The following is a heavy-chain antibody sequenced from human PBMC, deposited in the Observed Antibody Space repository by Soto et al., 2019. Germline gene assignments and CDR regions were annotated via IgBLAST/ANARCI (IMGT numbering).Heavy chain of an antibody. CDR1: GFSFRNYG. CDR2: IWYDGSKR. J-gene: IGHJ6*02. V-gene: IGHV3-33*01. CDR3: ARGWGSCVHHSCVDV. Sequence: QEQLVESGGGVVQPGRSLRLSCAASGFSFRNYGIHWVRQAPGKGLEWVAVIWYDGSKRYYADCVRGRFTISRDNSGNTVHMQMDSLKAEDTAVYYCARGWGSCVHHSCVDVWGQGTTVVVS. D-gene: IGHD3-16*01.